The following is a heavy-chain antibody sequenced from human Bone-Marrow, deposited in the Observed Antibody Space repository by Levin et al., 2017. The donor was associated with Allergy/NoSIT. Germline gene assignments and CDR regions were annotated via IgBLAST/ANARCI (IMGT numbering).Heavy chain of an antibody. D-gene: IGHD1-26*01. V-gene: IGHV3-23*01. CDR1: GFTFSSNA. Sequence: GGSLRLTCAASGFTFSSNAMSWFRQAPGKGLEWVSHITSGSGGGIYYAHSVKGRFTISRDNSKSTLYLQMNSLRVEDTALYYCARGTYGSFDYWGQGTLVTVSS. CDR2: ITSGSGGGI. CDR3: ARGTYGSFDY. J-gene: IGHJ4*02.